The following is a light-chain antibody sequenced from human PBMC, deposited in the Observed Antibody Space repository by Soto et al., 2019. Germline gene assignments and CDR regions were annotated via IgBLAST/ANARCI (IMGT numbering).Light chain of an antibody. CDR3: QQYDNWPWT. J-gene: IGKJ1*01. Sequence: SGMRHSPDKLAVSLGRRATINRKSSQSVLSSYNNRNYLAWYQQKPGQPPRVIIYGTSRRATGVPVRFSGSGSGTDFTLTISSLQSEDFGVYFCQQYDNWPWTFGQGTKVAIK. V-gene: IGKV4-1*01. CDR2: GTS. CDR1: QSVLSSYNNRNY.